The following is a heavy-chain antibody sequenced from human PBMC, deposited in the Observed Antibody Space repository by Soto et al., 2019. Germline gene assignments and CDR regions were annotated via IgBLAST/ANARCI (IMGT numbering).Heavy chain of an antibody. CDR2: IWYDGSNK. J-gene: IGHJ3*02. Sequence: HGGSLRLSCAASGFTFSSYGMHWVRRAPDKGLEWVAVIWYDGSNKYYADSVKGRYTISRDDSKNTVYLQMNSLGAEDTAVYYCTRDPLIAVAAYDAFDIWGQGTLVTVSS. CDR1: GFTFSSYG. D-gene: IGHD6-19*01. CDR3: TRDPLIAVAAYDAFDI. V-gene: IGHV3-33*01.